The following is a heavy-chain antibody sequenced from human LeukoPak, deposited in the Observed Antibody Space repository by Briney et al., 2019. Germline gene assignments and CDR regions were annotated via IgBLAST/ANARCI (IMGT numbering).Heavy chain of an antibody. CDR3: ARDSSSWYVLEY. CDR1: GGSISSSSAY. Sequence: SETLSLTCTVSGGSISSSSAYWSWIRQHPGKGLEWIGYIYYSGSTYYNPSLKSRVTISVDTSKNQFSLKLSSVAAADTAVYYCARDSSSWYVLEYWGQGTLVTVSS. CDR2: IYYSGST. D-gene: IGHD6-13*01. V-gene: IGHV4-31*03. J-gene: IGHJ4*02.